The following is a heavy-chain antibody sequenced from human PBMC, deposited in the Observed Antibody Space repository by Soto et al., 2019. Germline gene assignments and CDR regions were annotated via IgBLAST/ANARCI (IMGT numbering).Heavy chain of an antibody. CDR3: ARDVPTVTTGGPDY. J-gene: IGHJ4*02. Sequence: QVQLVQSGVEVEKPGASVKVSCKASGYTFTSYGVSWVRPAPGQGLEWMGWISAYNGNTNYAQKFQGRVTMTTDTSTSTAYMELRSLRSDDTTLSYCARDVPTVTTGGPDYWGQGTLVPVSS. D-gene: IGHD4-17*01. CDR2: ISAYNGNT. V-gene: IGHV1-18*01. CDR1: GYTFTSYG.